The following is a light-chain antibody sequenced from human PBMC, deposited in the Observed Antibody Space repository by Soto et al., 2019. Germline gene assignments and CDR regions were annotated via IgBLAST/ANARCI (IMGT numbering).Light chain of an antibody. CDR2: GAS. V-gene: IGKV3-15*01. Sequence: EIVMTQSPATLSVSPGDRATLSCRASQSVTSNLAWYQQKPGQAPRLLIYGASTRATGIPARFSGSGSGTDFTLTISRLEPEDFAVYYCQQYGSSPTTFGQGTKVDI. CDR1: QSVTSN. J-gene: IGKJ1*01. CDR3: QQYGSSPTT.